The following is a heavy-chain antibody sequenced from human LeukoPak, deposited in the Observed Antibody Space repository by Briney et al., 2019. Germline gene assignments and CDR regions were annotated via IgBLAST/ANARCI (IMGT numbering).Heavy chain of an antibody. CDR2: IKSKTDGGTT. CDR1: GFTSSNAW. D-gene: IGHD3-10*01. Sequence: GGSLRLSCAASGFTSSNAWMSWVRQAPGKGLEWVGRIKSKTDGGTTDYAAPVKGRFTISRDDSKNTLYLQMNSLKTEDTAVYYCTTAESELLWFGELFYFDYWGQGTLVTVSS. V-gene: IGHV3-15*01. J-gene: IGHJ4*02. CDR3: TTAESELLWFGELFYFDY.